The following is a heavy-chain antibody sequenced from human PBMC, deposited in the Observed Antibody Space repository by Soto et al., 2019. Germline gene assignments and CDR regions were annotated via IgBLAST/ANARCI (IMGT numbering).Heavy chain of an antibody. CDR3: TRELDYGDFTYFNY. J-gene: IGHJ4*02. CDR1: GYTFTSYG. Sequence: QVQLVQSGAEVKKPGASVKVSCKASGYTFTSYGISWVRQAPGQGLAWMGWISAYNGNTNYAQKLQGRVTMTTDTSTSTAYMELRSLRSDDTAVYYGTRELDYGDFTYFNYWGQGTLVTVSS. V-gene: IGHV1-18*01. CDR2: ISAYNGNT. D-gene: IGHD4-17*01.